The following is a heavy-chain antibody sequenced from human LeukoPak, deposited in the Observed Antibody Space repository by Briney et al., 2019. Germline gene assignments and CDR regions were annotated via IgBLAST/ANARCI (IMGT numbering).Heavy chain of an antibody. CDR2: LKSDGSET. V-gene: IGHV3-74*01. Sequence: PGGSLRLSCAASGFTFSSYWMNWARQAPGKGLVWVSRLKSDGSETTYVDSVKGRFTISRDNAKNTLYLQMHSLRAEDTAVYYCARRVEHTSSTAAGSHYGMDVWGQGTTVTVSS. CDR3: ARRVEHTSSTAAGSHYGMDV. D-gene: IGHD6-6*01. CDR1: GFTFSSYW. J-gene: IGHJ6*02.